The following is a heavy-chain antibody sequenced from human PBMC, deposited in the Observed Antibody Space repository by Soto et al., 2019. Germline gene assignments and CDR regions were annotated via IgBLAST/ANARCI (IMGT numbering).Heavy chain of an antibody. D-gene: IGHD2-2*01. CDR1: GITFSNAW. J-gene: IGHJ6*02. CDR3: ATDSADIVVVPATFGMDV. V-gene: IGHV3-15*01. Sequence: GSLRLSCAASGITFSNAWMTWVRQAPWKGLEWVGRIKSITDGGTTDYAAPVKGRFTISRDDSKDTLYLQMNNLGTEDTAVYHCATDSADIVVVPATFGMDVWGQGTTVTVSS. CDR2: IKSITDGGTT.